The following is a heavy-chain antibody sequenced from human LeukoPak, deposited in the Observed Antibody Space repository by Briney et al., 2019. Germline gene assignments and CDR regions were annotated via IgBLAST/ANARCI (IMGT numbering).Heavy chain of an antibody. D-gene: IGHD2-21*02. CDR2: IKQDGSEK. J-gene: IGHJ4*02. Sequence: PGGSLRPSCAASGFTFSSYWMSWVRQAPGKGLEWVANIKQDGSEKYYVDSVKGRFTISRDNAKNSLYLQMNSLRAEDTAVYYCAREIYCGGDCYYYFDYWGQGTLVTVSS. V-gene: IGHV3-7*01. CDR3: AREIYCGGDCYYYFDY. CDR1: GFTFSSYW.